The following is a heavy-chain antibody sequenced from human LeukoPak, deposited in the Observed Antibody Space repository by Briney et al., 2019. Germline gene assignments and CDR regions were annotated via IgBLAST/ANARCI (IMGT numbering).Heavy chain of an antibody. CDR2: IYTGTTT. J-gene: IGHJ4*02. V-gene: IGHV3-66*01. CDR1: RFTVSSNY. Sequence: GGSLRLSCAASRFTVSSNYMSWVRQAPGKGLEWVSIIYTGTTTYYADSVKGRFTISRDNSKNTLYLQMSSLRAEDTAVYYCVRVASRAFDYWGQGTLVTVSS. CDR3: VRVASRAFDY.